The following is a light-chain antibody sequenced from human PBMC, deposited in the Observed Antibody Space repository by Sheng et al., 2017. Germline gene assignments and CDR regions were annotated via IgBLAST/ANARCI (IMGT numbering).Light chain of an antibody. Sequence: DIQMTQSPSSLSASVGDRVTITCQASQDIYKYLNWYQQKPGKAPKLLIYDASNLETGVPSRFSGSGSGTDFIFTISSLQPEDFATYYCQQSYSTSWTFGQGTKVEIK. CDR1: QDIYKY. J-gene: IGKJ1*01. V-gene: IGKV1-33*01. CDR3: QQSYSTSWT. CDR2: DAS.